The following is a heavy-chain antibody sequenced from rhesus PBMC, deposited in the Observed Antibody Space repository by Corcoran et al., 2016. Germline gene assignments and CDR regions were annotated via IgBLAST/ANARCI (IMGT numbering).Heavy chain of an antibody. CDR1: GGSIRGTYY. J-gene: IGHJ4*01. D-gene: IGHD5-42*01. CDR3: ARVLWGYRSFDY. CDR2: IYGKSAST. Sequence: QVQLQESGPGLVKPSENRSLTCAVSGGSIRGTYYWGWTRQHPGKGLEWIGNIYGKSASTYYNPSLKSRVTISKDTSKNQFSLNLSSVTAADTAVYYCARVLWGYRSFDYWGQGVLVTVSS. V-gene: IGHV4S7*01.